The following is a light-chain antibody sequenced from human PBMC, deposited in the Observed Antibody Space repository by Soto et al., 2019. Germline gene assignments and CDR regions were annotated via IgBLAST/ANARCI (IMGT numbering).Light chain of an antibody. V-gene: IGKV1-5*01. J-gene: IGKJ1*01. Sequence: DIQLTQSPATLSASVGDRVTIACRASENIRGWLAWYQHKPGRAPKLLIYDASSLESGVPSRSSGSGSGTKFTLTISSLQADDFGTYYCQQYNFYWSFGQGTIVDVK. CDR2: DAS. CDR3: QQYNFYWS. CDR1: ENIRGW.